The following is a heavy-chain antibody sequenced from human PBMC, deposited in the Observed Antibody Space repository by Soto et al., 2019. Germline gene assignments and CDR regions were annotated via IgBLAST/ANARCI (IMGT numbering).Heavy chain of an antibody. V-gene: IGHV3-72*01. CDR3: ASPEVAGSSRDRYFDF. D-gene: IGHD6-19*01. CDR1: GFTFSDHF. J-gene: IGHJ2*01. Sequence: EVQLVESGGGLVQPGGSLRLSCAASGFTFSDHFMDWVRQTPGKGLEWIGRAKTKAYNYATQYAASVQGRFTVSRDDSANSFHLQMNSLKTEDTAVYFCASPEVAGSSRDRYFDFWGRGTLVTVSS. CDR2: AKTKAYNYAT.